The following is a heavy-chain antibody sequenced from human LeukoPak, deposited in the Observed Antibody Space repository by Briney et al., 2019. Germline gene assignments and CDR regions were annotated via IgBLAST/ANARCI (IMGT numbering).Heavy chain of an antibody. CDR1: GGTFSSYA. J-gene: IGHJ4*02. CDR2: IIPIFGTA. D-gene: IGHD2-8*01. V-gene: IGHV1-69*05. Sequence: SVKVSCKASGGTFSSYAISWVRQAPGQGLEWMGRIIPIFGTANYAQKFQGRVTITTDESTSTAYVELSSLRSEDTAVYYCARDRGLLGVSPFDYWGQGTLVTVSS. CDR3: ARDRGLLGVSPFDY.